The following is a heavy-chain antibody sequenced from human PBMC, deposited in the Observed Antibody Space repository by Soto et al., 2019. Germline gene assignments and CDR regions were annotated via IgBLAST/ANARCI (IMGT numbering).Heavy chain of an antibody. V-gene: IGHV1-8*01. D-gene: IGHD2-15*01. CDR2: MNPNSGNT. J-gene: IGHJ6*02. CDR3: ARGDYIGYYYYYGMDV. Sequence: GASVKVSCKASGYTFTSYDINWVRQATGQGLEWMGWMNPNSGNTGYAQKFQGRVTMTRNTSISTAYMELSSLRSEDTAVYYCARGDYIGYYYYYGMDVWGPGTTLTVSS. CDR1: GYTFTSYD.